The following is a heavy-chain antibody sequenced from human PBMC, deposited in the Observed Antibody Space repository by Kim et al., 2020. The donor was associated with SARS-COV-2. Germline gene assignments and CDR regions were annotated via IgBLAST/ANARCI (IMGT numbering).Heavy chain of an antibody. CDR2: INHSGST. V-gene: IGHV4-34*01. Sequence: SETLSLTCAVYGGSFSGYYWSWIRQPPGKGLEWIGEINHSGSTNYNPSLKSRVTISVDTSKNQFSLKLSSVTAADTAVYYCARTGITRYYYYGMDVWGQGTTVTVSS. CDR1: GGSFSGYY. CDR3: ARTGITRYYYYGMDV. D-gene: IGHD3-10*01. J-gene: IGHJ6*02.